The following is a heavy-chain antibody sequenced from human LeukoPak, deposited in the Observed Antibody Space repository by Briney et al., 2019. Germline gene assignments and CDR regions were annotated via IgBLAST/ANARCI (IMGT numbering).Heavy chain of an antibody. V-gene: IGHV3-23*01. Sequence: GGSLRLSCAASAFTFGSYAMSWVRQAPGKGLEWVSAISGGGGSTYYADSVKGRFTISRDNSKNTLYLQMNSLRPEDTAVFYCAGVDYGDYWGQGTLVTVSS. CDR1: AFTFGSYA. CDR2: ISGGGGST. CDR3: AGVDYGDY. D-gene: IGHD4/OR15-4a*01. J-gene: IGHJ4*02.